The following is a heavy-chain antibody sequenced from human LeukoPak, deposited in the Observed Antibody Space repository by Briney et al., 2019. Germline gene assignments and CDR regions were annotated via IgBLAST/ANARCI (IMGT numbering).Heavy chain of an antibody. D-gene: IGHD3-3*01. CDR1: GFRFSSYG. V-gene: IGHV3-23*01. J-gene: IGHJ4*02. CDR2: ISGSYGST. Sequence: GGSLRLSCASSGFRFSSYGLSWVRQAPGKGLEWVSSISGSYGSTYYADSVRGRFTVSRDNSKNTLYLQMNSLRAEDTAVYYCARVPYYDFWSGYDRWGQGTLVTVSS. CDR3: ARVPYYDFWSGYDR.